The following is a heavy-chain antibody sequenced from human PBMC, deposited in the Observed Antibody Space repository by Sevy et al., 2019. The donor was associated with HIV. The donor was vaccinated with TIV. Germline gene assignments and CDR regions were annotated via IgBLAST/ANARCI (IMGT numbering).Heavy chain of an antibody. J-gene: IGHJ6*02. D-gene: IGHD2-2*01. CDR1: GFTFSSYS. V-gene: IGHV3-48*01. CDR3: MVPAAYYYYGMDV. Sequence: GGSLRLSCAASGFTFSSYSMNWVRQAPGKGLEWVSYISSSSSTIYYADSVKGRFTISRDNAKNSLYLQMNSLRAEDTAVYYCMVPAAYYYYGMDVWGQGTTVTVSS. CDR2: ISSSSSTI.